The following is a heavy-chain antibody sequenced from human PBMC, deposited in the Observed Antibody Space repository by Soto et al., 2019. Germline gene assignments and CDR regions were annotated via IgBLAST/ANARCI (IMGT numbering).Heavy chain of an antibody. CDR1: GFTFSDYY. D-gene: IGHD3-10*01. J-gene: IGHJ4*02. V-gene: IGHV3-11*01. CDR3: ARELIPPYGRAPNYFDY. CDR2: ISSSGSTI. Sequence: PGGSLILFCAASGFTFSDYYMSWIRQAPGKGLEWVSYISSSGSTIYYADSVKGRFTISRDNAKNSLYLQMNSLRAEDTAVYYCARELIPPYGRAPNYFDYWGQGTLVTVSS.